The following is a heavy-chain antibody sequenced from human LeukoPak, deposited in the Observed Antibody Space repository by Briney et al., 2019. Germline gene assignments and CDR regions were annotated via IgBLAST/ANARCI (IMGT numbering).Heavy chain of an antibody. V-gene: IGHV3-30*02. D-gene: IGHD3-10*01. J-gene: IGHJ4*02. CDR1: GFTFSHYA. CDR2: IRHDGINK. Sequence: GGSLRLSCAASGFTFSHYAMHWVRQAPGKGLEWVAFIRHDGINKFYADSLKGRFTVSRDNSQNTLYLQVSSLRAEDTAVYYCVRDTPGFGGDDFVYWGQGTLVTVSS. CDR3: VRDTPGFGGDDFVY.